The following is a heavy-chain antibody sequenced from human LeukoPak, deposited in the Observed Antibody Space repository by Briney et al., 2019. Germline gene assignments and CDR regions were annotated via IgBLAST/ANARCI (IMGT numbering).Heavy chain of an antibody. V-gene: IGHV3-9*01. CDR3: AKAFVNDAFDI. J-gene: IGHJ3*02. Sequence: PGGSLRLSCAASGFTFDDYAMHWVRQAPGKGLEWVSGISWNSGSIGYADSVKGRFTISRDNAKNSLYLQMNSLRAEDTALYYCAKAFVNDAFDIWGQGTMVTVSS. CDR1: GFTFDDYA. D-gene: IGHD2/OR15-2a*01. CDR2: ISWNSGSI.